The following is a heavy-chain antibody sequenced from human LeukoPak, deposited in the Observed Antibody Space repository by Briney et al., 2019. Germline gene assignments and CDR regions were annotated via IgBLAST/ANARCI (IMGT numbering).Heavy chain of an antibody. V-gene: IGHV4-59*01. CDR3: ARLSAAAGPEYFQH. CDR1: GGSISSYY. Sequence: PSETLSLTCTVSGGSISSYYWSWIRQPAGKGLEWIGYIYYSGSTNYNPSLKSRVTISVDTSKNQFSLKLSSVTAADTAVYYCARLSAAAGPEYFQHWGQGTLVTVSS. CDR2: IYYSGST. D-gene: IGHD6-13*01. J-gene: IGHJ1*01.